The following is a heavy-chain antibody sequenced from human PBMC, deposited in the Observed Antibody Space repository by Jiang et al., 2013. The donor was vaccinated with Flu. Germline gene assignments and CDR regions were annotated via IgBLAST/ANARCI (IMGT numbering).Heavy chain of an antibody. J-gene: IGHJ2*01. CDR3: ARGGPEDPKLPTWYFDL. Sequence: SQTLSLTCAISGDSVSSNSAAWNWIRQSPSRGLEWLGRTYYRSKWYNDYAVSVKSRITINPDTSKNQFSLQLNSVTPEDTAVYYCARGGPEDPKLPTWYFDLWGRGTLVTVSS. D-gene: IGHD1-14*01. CDR2: TYYRSKWYN. CDR1: GDSVSSNSAA. V-gene: IGHV6-1*01.